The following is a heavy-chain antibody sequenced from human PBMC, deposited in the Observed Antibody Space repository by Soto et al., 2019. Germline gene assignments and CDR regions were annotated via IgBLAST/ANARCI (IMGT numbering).Heavy chain of an antibody. CDR2: ISAYNGNT. V-gene: IGHV1-18*01. CDR3: ARDALITMIVVVTNWFDP. D-gene: IGHD3-22*01. CDR1: GYTFTSYA. J-gene: IGHJ5*02. Sequence: ASVKVSCKASGYTFTSYAMHWVRQAPGQRLEWMGWISAYNGNTNYAQKLQGRVTMTTDTSTSTAYMELRSLRSDDTAVYYCARDALITMIVVVTNWFDPWGQGTLVTVSS.